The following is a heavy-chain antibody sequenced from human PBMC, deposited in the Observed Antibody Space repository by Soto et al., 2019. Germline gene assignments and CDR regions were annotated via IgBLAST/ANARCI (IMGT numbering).Heavy chain of an antibody. CDR3: AHDNFQWLL. Sequence: QITLKESGPTLVKPTQTLTLTCTFSGFSLSTSGVGVGWIRQPPGKGLEWLALIYWDDDKLYSPSLKSRLTXXKDTSKNQVVLTVTNMDPVDTATYYCAHDNFQWLLWGQGTLVTVSS. J-gene: IGHJ4*02. CDR2: IYWDDDK. CDR1: GFSLSTSGVG. V-gene: IGHV2-5*02. D-gene: IGHD3-22*01.